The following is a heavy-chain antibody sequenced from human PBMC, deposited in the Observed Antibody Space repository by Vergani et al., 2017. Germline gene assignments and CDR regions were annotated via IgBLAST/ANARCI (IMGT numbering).Heavy chain of an antibody. V-gene: IGHV4-34*01. J-gene: IGHJ4*02. Sequence: QVQLQQWGAGLLKPSETLSLTCAVYGGSFNGYYWSWIRQPPGKGLEWIGEINHSGSTNYNPSLKSRVTISVDTSKNQFSLKLSSVTAADTAVYYCAKIKRWNYYGSGSYFDYWGQGTLVTVSS. CDR2: INHSGST. CDR3: AKIKRWNYYGSGSYFDY. CDR1: GGSFNGYY. D-gene: IGHD3-10*01.